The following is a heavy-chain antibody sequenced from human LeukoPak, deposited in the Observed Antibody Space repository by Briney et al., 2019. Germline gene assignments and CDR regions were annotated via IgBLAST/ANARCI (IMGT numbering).Heavy chain of an antibody. CDR1: GDSVSSNSTA. J-gene: IGHJ6*04. CDR3: ARETYGEYYYYYGMDV. V-gene: IGHV6-1*01. D-gene: IGHD4-17*01. CDR2: TYYRSKWYN. Sequence: SQTLKLTCDISGDSVSSNSTAWNWIRQSPSRDFMWLGRTYYRSKWYNDYALSVKSRITINPDTSKNQSSLQLNSVTPEDTAVYYCARETYGEYYYYYGMDVWGKGTTVTVSS.